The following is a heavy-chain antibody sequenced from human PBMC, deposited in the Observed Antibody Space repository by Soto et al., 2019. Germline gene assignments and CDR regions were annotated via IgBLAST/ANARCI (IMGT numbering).Heavy chain of an antibody. CDR1: GGSFSGYY. V-gene: IGHV4-34*01. J-gene: IGHJ6*04. CDR2: INHSGST. Sequence: SETPSLTCSVYGGSFSGYYWSWIRQPPGKGLEWIGEINHSGSTNYNPSLKSRVTISVDTSKNQFSLKLSSVTAADTAVYYCARGVCDDFWSGYYVYYEGMEVWGKGTTVT. CDR3: ARGVCDDFWSGYYVYYEGMEV. D-gene: IGHD3-3*01.